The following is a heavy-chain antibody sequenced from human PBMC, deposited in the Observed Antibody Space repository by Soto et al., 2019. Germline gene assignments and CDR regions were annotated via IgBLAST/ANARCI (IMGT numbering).Heavy chain of an antibody. Sequence: ASVKVSCKASGYTFTSYYMHWVRQAPGQGLEWMGIINPSGGSTSCAQKFQGRVTMTRDTSTSTVYMELSSLRSEDTAVYYCARLYYYDSSGEVYGMDVWGQGTTVTVSS. J-gene: IGHJ6*02. D-gene: IGHD3-22*01. CDR2: INPSGGST. V-gene: IGHV1-46*01. CDR1: GYTFTSYY. CDR3: ARLYYYDSSGEVYGMDV.